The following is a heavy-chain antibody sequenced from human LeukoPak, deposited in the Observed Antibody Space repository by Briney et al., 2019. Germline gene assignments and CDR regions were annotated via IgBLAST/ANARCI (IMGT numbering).Heavy chain of an antibody. CDR1: GGSFSGYY. CDR3: ARGRLSGSYYFETIPLPEHDY. CDR2: IKHSGST. Sequence: PSETLSLTCAVYGGSFSGYYWSWIRQPPGKGLEWIGEIKHSGSTNYNPSLKSRVTISVDTSKNQFSLKLSSVTAADTAVYYCARGRLSGSYYFETIPLPEHDYWGQGTLVTVSS. V-gene: IGHV4-34*01. D-gene: IGHD1-26*01. J-gene: IGHJ4*02.